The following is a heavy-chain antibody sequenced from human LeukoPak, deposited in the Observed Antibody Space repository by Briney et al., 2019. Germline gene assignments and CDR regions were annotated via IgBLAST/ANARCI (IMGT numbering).Heavy chain of an antibody. CDR3: ARAAWFGANFDY. V-gene: IGHV4-59*01. CDR1: GGSISSYY. D-gene: IGHD3-10*01. Sequence: SETLSLTCTVSGGSISSYYWSWVRQPPGKGLEWIGYIYYSGSTNYNPSLKSRVTISVDTSKNQFSLKLSSVTAADTAVYYCARAAWFGANFDYWGQGTLVTVSS. CDR2: IYYSGST. J-gene: IGHJ4*02.